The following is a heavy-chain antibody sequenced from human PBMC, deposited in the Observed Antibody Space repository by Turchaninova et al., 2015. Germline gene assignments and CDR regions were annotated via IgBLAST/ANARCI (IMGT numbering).Heavy chain of an antibody. D-gene: IGHD1-20*01. J-gene: IGHJ4*02. Sequence: EVHLVESGGGLVQPGGSMRFSCAASGFNFNSDAMKWVRQATGKGLGWVSVISGSGVSTFDSDTVKGRFTISKDNTKNILYLQMSSLRAEDTAIYYCAKDRMYNCNDDRNFDYWGQGTLVTVSS. CDR1: GFNFNSDA. CDR2: ISGSGVST. CDR3: AKDRMYNCNDDRNFDY. V-gene: IGHV3-23*04.